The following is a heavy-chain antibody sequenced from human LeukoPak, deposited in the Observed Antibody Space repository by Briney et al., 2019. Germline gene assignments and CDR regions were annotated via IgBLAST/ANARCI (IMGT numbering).Heavy chain of an antibody. Sequence: SETLSLTCTVSGYSISSGYYWGWIRQPPGKGLEWIGSIYHSGSTNYNPSLKSRVTISVDTSKNQFSLKLSSVTAADTAMYYCAREVADYGGYYYYHYMDVWGKGTTVTIS. V-gene: IGHV4-38-2*02. CDR2: IYHSGST. CDR3: AREVADYGGYYYYHYMDV. D-gene: IGHD4-23*01. CDR1: GYSISSGYY. J-gene: IGHJ6*03.